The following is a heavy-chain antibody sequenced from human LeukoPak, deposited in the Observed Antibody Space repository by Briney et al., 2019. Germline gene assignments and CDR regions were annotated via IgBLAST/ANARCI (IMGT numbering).Heavy chain of an antibody. CDR3: ARVFHDSSGYPFDY. Sequence: GSLRLSCAASGFTFRSYAMSWVRQAPGKGLEWIGYTYYSGNTNCNPSLKSRVTISVDTSKNQFSLKVSSVTAADTAVYYCARVFHDSSGYPFDYWGQGTLVTVSS. D-gene: IGHD3-22*01. J-gene: IGHJ4*02. V-gene: IGHV4-59*01. CDR1: GFTFRSYA. CDR2: TYYSGNT.